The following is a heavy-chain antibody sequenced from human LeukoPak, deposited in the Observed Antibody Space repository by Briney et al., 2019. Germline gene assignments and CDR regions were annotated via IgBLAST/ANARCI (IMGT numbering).Heavy chain of an antibody. CDR2: IYYSGST. V-gene: IGHV4-59*01. CDR1: GGSISSYY. Sequence: SETLSLTCTVSGGSISSYYWSWIRQPPGKGLEWIGYIYYSGSTNYNPALKSRVTISVDTSKNQFSLKLSSVTAADTAVYYCARDKVTMVRGETGWFDPWGQGTLVTVSS. CDR3: ARDKVTMVRGETGWFDP. J-gene: IGHJ5*02. D-gene: IGHD3-10*01.